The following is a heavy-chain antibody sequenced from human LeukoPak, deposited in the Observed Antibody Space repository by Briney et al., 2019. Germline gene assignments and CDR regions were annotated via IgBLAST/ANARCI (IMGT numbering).Heavy chain of an antibody. V-gene: IGHV4-4*08. Sequence: PSETLSLTCTVSDGSISIYYWSWIRQPPGKGLEWIGYVYSSGNTNYSPSLKGRAIISADTSKNQYSLKLTSVTAADTAVYYCVRDRELTYWGQGILVTVSS. CDR1: DGSISIYY. J-gene: IGHJ4*02. CDR2: VYSSGNT. D-gene: IGHD3-10*01. CDR3: VRDRELTY.